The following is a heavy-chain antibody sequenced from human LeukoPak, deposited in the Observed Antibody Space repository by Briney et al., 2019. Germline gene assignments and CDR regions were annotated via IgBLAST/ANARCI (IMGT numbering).Heavy chain of an antibody. CDR1: GGSFSGYY. CDR3: ARINSSGDY. D-gene: IGHD6-19*01. CDR2: INHSGST. J-gene: IGHJ4*02. V-gene: IGHV4-34*01. Sequence: PLETLSLTCAVYGGSFSGYYWSWIRQPPGKGLEWIGEINHSGSTNYNPSLKSRVTTSVDTSKNQFSLKLSSVTAADTAVYYCARINSSGDYWGQGTLVTVSS.